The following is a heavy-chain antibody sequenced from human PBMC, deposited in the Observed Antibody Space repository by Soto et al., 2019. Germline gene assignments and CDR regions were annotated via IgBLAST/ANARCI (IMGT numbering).Heavy chain of an antibody. CDR2: IKSKSDGGTP. CDR1: GFTFHHVW. V-gene: IGHV3-15*01. Sequence: LRLSCAASGFTFHHVWMSWVRQAPGKGLEWVGHIKSKSDGGTPDYAAPVKGRFNISRDDSQNTLYLQMHSLKTEDAAVYYCTTWHSYALGLWGQGALVTVSS. D-gene: IGHD5-18*01. CDR3: TTWHSYALGL. J-gene: IGHJ4*02.